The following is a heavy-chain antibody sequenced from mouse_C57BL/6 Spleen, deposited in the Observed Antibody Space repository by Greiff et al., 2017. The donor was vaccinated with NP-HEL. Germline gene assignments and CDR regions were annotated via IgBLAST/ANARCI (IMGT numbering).Heavy chain of an antibody. CDR1: GYTFTSYW. Sequence: EVQLQQSGTVLARPGASVKMSCKTSGYTFTSYWMHWVKQRPGQGLEWIGAIYPGNSDTSYNQKFKGKAKLTAVTSASTAFMELSSLTNEDSAVYYCTRNDYYYGSSYARTYFDYWGQGTTLTGSS. CDR2: IYPGNSDT. CDR3: TRNDYYYGSSYARTYFDY. D-gene: IGHD1-1*01. V-gene: IGHV1-5*01. J-gene: IGHJ2*01.